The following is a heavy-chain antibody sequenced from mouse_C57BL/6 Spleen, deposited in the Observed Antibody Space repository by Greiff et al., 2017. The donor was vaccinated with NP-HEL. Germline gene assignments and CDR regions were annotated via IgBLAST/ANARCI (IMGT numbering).Heavy chain of an antibody. V-gene: IGHV1-82*01. CDR1: GYAFSSSW. CDR3: ARELTGTLEFDY. J-gene: IGHJ2*01. Sequence: VQLQQSGPELVKPGASVKISCKASGYAFSSSWMNWVKQRPGKGLEWIGRIYPGDGDTNYNGKFKGKATLTADKSSSTAYMQLSSLTSEDSAVYFCARELTGTLEFDYWGQGITLTVSS. D-gene: IGHD4-1*01. CDR2: IYPGDGDT.